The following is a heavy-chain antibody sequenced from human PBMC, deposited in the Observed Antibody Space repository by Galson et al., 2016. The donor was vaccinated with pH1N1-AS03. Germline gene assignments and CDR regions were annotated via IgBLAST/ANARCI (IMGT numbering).Heavy chain of an antibody. D-gene: IGHD3-22*01. J-gene: IGHJ4*02. V-gene: IGHV1-69*06. CDR1: EGTFSNFG. Sequence: SVKVSCKASEGTFSNFGISWVRQAPGQGLEWMGGFIPIFGTANVAQKFKSRVTITADNLELSSLRSDDTAVYYCARYNYYDTGAFYGHFDVWGQGTLLVVSS. CDR2: FIPIFGTA. CDR3: ARYNYYDTGAFYGHFDV.